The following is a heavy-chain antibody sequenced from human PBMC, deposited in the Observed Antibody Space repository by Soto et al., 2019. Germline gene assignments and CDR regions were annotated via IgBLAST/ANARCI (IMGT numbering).Heavy chain of an antibody. Sequence: GGSLRLSCAGTGFIFKNYALNWVRQAPGKGLEWVASITRDGYNKYYADSVKGRFTISRDNSRDTLSLQMTALRTEDSSIYYCTKSSGGSSSVGMDYWGQGTRVTVSS. V-gene: IGHV3-30*04. CDR1: GFIFKNYA. D-gene: IGHD6-6*01. J-gene: IGHJ4*02. CDR2: ITRDGYNK. CDR3: TKSSGGSSSVGMDY.